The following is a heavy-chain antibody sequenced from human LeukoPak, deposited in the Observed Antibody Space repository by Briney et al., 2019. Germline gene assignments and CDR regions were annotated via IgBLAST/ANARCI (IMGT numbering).Heavy chain of an antibody. CDR3: ARDRSATAWGPDAFDI. V-gene: IGHV3-7*01. Sequence: GGSLRLSCAASGFTFNSYWMSWVRQAPGKGLEWVANIKQDGSEKYYVDSVKGRFTISRDNAKNSLYLQMNSLRAEDTAVYYCARDRSATAWGPDAFDIWGQGTMVTVSS. J-gene: IGHJ3*02. CDR1: GFTFNSYW. D-gene: IGHD5-12*01. CDR2: IKQDGSEK.